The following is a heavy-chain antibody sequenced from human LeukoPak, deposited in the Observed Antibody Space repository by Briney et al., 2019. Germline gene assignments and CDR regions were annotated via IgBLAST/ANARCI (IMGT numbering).Heavy chain of an antibody. V-gene: IGHV3-30*04. J-gene: IGHJ4*02. CDR2: ISYDGSNK. Sequence: PGGSLRLSCAASGFTFSSYAMHWVRQAPGKGLEWVAVISYDGSNKYYADSVKGRFTISRDNAKNSLYLQMNSLRAEDTAVYYCARDRFLEWLTPIDYWGQGTLVTVSS. CDR3: ARDRFLEWLTPIDY. CDR1: GFTFSSYA. D-gene: IGHD3-3*01.